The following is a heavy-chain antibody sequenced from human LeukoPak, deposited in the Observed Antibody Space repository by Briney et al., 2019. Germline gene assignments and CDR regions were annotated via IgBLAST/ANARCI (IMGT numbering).Heavy chain of an antibody. CDR1: GFTFSSYA. J-gene: IGHJ4*02. CDR2: ISSNGGST. CDR3: ARTIGGSYSFYFDY. D-gene: IGHD1-26*01. V-gene: IGHV3-64*01. Sequence: GGSLRLSCAASGFTFSSYAMHWVRQAPGKGLEYVSAISSNGGSTYYANSVKGRFTISRDNSKNTLYLQMGSLRAEDMAVYYCARTIGGSYSFYFDYWGQGTLVTVSS.